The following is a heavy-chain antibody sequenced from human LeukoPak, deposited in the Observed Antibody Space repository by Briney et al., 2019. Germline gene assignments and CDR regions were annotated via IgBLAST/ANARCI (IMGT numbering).Heavy chain of an antibody. CDR3: AREQHDYSNSLRLYYYYYMDV. Sequence: GASVKVSCKASGYTFTSYGISWVRQAPGQGLEWMGWISAYNGNTNYAQKLQGRVTMTTDTSTSTAYMELRSLRSDDTAVYYCAREQHDYSNSLRLYYYYYMDVWGKGTTVTVSS. J-gene: IGHJ6*03. CDR2: ISAYNGNT. D-gene: IGHD4-11*01. CDR1: GYTFTSYG. V-gene: IGHV1-18*01.